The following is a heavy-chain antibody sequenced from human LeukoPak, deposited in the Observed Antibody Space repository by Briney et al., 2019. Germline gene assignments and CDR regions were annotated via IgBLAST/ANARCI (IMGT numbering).Heavy chain of an antibody. V-gene: IGHV3-33*01. D-gene: IGHD3-3*01. CDR3: ARDNLEGSYFDY. CDR2: IWYDGSNK. CDR1: GFTFSSYG. J-gene: IGHJ4*02. Sequence: GGSLRLSCAASGFTFSSYGMHWVRQAPGKGLEWVAVIWYDGSNKYYADSVKGRFTISRDNSKNTLYPQMNSLRAEDTAVYYCARDNLEGSYFDYWGQGTLVTVSS.